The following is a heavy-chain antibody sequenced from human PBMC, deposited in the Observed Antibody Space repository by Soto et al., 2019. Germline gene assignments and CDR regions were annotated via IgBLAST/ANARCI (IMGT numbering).Heavy chain of an antibody. CDR1: GSPISSYY. V-gene: IGHV4-59*08. CDR3: ARGPSGDKVHY. Sequence: PSETLSLSCTVSGSPISSYYWSWIRQPPGKGLEWIGYIYYSGSTNYNPSLKSQVAISLDTSKNHFSLTLSSVTAADTAVYYCARGPSGDKVHYWGQGALVTVSS. D-gene: IGHD7-27*01. CDR2: IYYSGST. J-gene: IGHJ4*02.